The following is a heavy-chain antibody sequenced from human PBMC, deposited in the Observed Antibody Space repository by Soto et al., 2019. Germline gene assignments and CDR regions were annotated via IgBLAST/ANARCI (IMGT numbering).Heavy chain of an antibody. V-gene: IGHV3-21*02. CDR3: VREDGVVGSNSAFDY. J-gene: IGHJ4*02. CDR2: INGRSNYK. Sequence: EVQVVESGGGLVKPGGALRLSCATSGFSFSTYNMNWVRQAPGQGLEWVSSINGRSNYKYYTDSVKGRFAISRDNPKNSLYLQMDSLRVEDTAVYYCVREDGVVGSNSAFDYWGQGTLVTVSS. CDR1: GFSFSTYN. D-gene: IGHD1-26*01.